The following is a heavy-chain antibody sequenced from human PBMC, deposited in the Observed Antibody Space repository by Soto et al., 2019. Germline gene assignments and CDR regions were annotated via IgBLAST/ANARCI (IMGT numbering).Heavy chain of an antibody. CDR3: ARGAFNILTGYYIDY. D-gene: IGHD3-9*01. CDR1: GGSISTYY. CDR2: IYYSGTT. V-gene: IGHV4-59*01. Sequence: SETLSLTCAVSGGSISTYYWSWIRQPPGKGLEWIGYIYYSGTTNYNPSLKSRVTISLDTSKNQFSLKLRSVTAADAAVYYCARGAFNILTGYYIDYWGQGTLVTVSS. J-gene: IGHJ4*02.